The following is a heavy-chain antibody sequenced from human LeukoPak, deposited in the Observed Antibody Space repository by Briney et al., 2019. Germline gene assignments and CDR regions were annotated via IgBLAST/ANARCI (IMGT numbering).Heavy chain of an antibody. D-gene: IGHD6-6*01. CDR2: INAGNGNT. J-gene: IGHJ4*02. V-gene: IGHV1-3*03. CDR1: GYTFTSYA. CDR3: ARAKHSIAAQLDY. Sequence: ASVKVSCKASGYTFTSYAMHWVRQAPGQRLEWMGWINAGNGNTKYSQEFQGRVTITRDTSASTAYMELSSLRSEDMAVYYCARAKHSIAAQLDYWGQGTLVTVSS.